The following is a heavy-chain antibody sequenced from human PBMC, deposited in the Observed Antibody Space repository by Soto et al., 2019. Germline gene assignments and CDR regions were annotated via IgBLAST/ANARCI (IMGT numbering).Heavy chain of an antibody. CDR1: GDSISTFY. D-gene: IGHD3-22*01. V-gene: IGHV4-59*01. CDR3: ARGRTVRNYADDSSDYFYFFDY. J-gene: IGHJ4*02. CDR2: VYYTGST. Sequence: SETLSLTCSVSGDSISTFYWGWMRQSPGKELEWIGYVYYTGSTNYNPSLKSRVTISVDRSKNQFSLKLTSANAADTAVYYCARGRTVRNYADDSSDYFYFFDYWGQGTQVTVSS.